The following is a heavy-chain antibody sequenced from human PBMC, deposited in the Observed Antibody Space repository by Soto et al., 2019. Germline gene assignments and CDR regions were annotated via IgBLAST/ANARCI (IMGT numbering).Heavy chain of an antibody. J-gene: IGHJ6*02. CDR2: ISGSGGST. V-gene: IGHV3-23*01. Sequence: HPGGSLRLSCAASGFTFSSYAMSWVRQAPGKGLEWVSAISGSGGSTYYADSVKGRFTISRDNSKNTLYLQMNSLRAEDTAVYYCAKGREDSYYYYYGMDVWGQGTTVTVSS. CDR1: GFTFSSYA. CDR3: AKGREDSYYYYYGMDV.